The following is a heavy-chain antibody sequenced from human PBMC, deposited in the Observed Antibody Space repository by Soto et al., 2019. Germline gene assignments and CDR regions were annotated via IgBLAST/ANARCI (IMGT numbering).Heavy chain of an antibody. Sequence: QVHLVQSGAEVKKPGASVKVSCKGSGYDFTTYGITWVRQAPGQGLEWMAWISAHNGTTDYAQKLQGRVTVTRDTSTSTAYMELRSLRSDDTAGYYCARGRYGDYWGQGALVTVSS. D-gene: IGHD1-1*01. CDR2: ISAHNGTT. V-gene: IGHV1-18*01. J-gene: IGHJ4*02. CDR3: ARGRYGDY. CDR1: GYDFTTYG.